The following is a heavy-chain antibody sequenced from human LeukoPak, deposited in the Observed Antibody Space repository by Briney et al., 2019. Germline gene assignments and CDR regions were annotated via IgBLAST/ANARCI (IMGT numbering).Heavy chain of an antibody. CDR2: LSIGEDAI. V-gene: IGHV3-11*04. Sequence: PGGSLRLSCTASGFVFTDHYMIWIRQAPGEGLEWICSLSIGEDAIFYADSVRGRFAISGDKSNNSLYLLMDNLGVEDTAVYYCARDPSVSHGSWSGPMGFFDLWGRGTLVTVSS. J-gene: IGHJ2*01. CDR3: ARDPSVSHGSWSGPMGFFDL. CDR1: GFVFTDHY. D-gene: IGHD3-3*01.